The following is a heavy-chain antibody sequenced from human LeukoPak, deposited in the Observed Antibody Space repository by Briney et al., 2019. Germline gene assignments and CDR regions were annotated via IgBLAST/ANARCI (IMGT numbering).Heavy chain of an antibody. V-gene: IGHV1-46*01. D-gene: IGHD3-10*01. CDR1: GYTFINYY. CDR3: ARTYYGSGREGFDY. Sequence: AASVKVSCKASGYTFINYYMHWVRQAPGQGLEWMGIINSSGGSTTYAQKFQGRVTMTRDTSTSTVYMELSSLKYEDTAVYFCARTYYGSGREGFDYWGQGTLVTVSS. J-gene: IGHJ4*02. CDR2: INSSGGST.